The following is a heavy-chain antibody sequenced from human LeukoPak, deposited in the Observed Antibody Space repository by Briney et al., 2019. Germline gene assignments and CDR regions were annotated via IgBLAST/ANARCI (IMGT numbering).Heavy chain of an antibody. CDR2: ISYDGSNK. CDR3: AKDSGSGYDSDYYYGMDV. J-gene: IGHJ6*02. Sequence: GGSLRLSCAASGFTFRSYGMPWVRQAPGKGLEWVAVISYDGSNKYYADSVKGRFTIYRDNSKNTLYLQMNSLRAEDTAVYYCAKDSGSGYDSDYYYGMDVWGQGTTVTVSS. V-gene: IGHV3-30*18. D-gene: IGHD5-12*01. CDR1: GFTFRSYG.